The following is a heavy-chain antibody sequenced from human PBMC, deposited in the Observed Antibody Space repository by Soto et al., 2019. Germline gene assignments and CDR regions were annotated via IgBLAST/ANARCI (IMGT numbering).Heavy chain of an antibody. CDR3: TSAGQYCTSTTCKAY. J-gene: IGHJ4*02. D-gene: IGHD2-2*01. CDR1: GFGFTNSW. V-gene: IGHV3-15*07. Sequence: GGSLRLSCAASGFGFTNSWMNWVRQAPGRGLEWVGRIKSKNDGGTTDYAAPVQGRFTISRDDSKTTIYLQMNSLKTEDTAVYYCTSAGQYCTSTTCKAYWGQGTPVTVSS. CDR2: IKSKNDGGTT.